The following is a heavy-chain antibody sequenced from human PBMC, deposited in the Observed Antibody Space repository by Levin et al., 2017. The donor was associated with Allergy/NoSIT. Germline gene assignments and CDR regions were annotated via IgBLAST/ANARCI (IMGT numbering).Heavy chain of an antibody. Sequence: GGSLRLSCAASGFTFDDYAMHWVRQPPGKGLEWVSGITWNGDIRQYGDSVKGRFTISRDNAKKSLYLEMNSLRAEDTAMYYCAKDNGGSGWFYFDHWGHGTLVTVSS. J-gene: IGHJ4*01. CDR1: GFTFDDYA. CDR3: AKDNGGSGWFYFDH. D-gene: IGHD3-10*01. CDR2: ITWNGDIR. V-gene: IGHV3-9*01.